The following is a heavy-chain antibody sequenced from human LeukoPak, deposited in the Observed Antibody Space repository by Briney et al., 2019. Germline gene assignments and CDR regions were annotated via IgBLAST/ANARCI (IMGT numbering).Heavy chain of an antibody. CDR2: TYYRSRWLN. V-gene: IGHV6-1*01. CDR1: GESVSNKSAA. D-gene: IGHD3-10*01. Sequence: SQTLPLTCVISGESVSNKSAAWNWIRQSPSRGLGWLGRTYYRSRWLNNYPLFVRSRMTMNADASNNQFSLQLNSVTPGDTAVYYCARENYYGSGSFDYWGQGIPVTVSS. J-gene: IGHJ4*02. CDR3: ARENYYGSGSFDY.